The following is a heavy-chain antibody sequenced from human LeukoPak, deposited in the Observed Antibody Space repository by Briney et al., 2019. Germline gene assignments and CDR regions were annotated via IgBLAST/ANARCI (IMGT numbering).Heavy chain of an antibody. V-gene: IGHV3-48*03. CDR1: GFTFSSYE. D-gene: IGHD5-12*01. CDR2: ISSSGSTI. J-gene: IGHJ4*02. Sequence: GGSLRLSCAASGFTFSSYEMNWVRQAPGEGLEWVSYISSSGSTIYYADSVKGRFTISRDNAKNSLYLQMNSLGAEDTAVYYCARDGYPGIDYWGQGTLVTVSS. CDR3: ARDGYPGIDY.